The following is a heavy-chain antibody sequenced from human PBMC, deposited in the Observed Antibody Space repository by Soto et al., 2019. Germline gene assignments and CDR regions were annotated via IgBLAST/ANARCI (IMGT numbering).Heavy chain of an antibody. J-gene: IGHJ6*02. CDR2: IDWYDDK. CDR1: GFSLSTSGMC. CDR3: ARVVRGETKNPPQTDYGKDV. V-gene: IGHV2-70*11. D-gene: IGHD3-10*01. Sequence: SGPTLVNPTETLTLTSSFSGFSLSTSGMCVSLTRQPPGKALEWLARIDWYDDKYYSTSLKSRLTISKDTSKNQVVLTMTSMDPVDTATYYCARVVRGETKNPPQTDYGKDVWGQGTTVTVSS.